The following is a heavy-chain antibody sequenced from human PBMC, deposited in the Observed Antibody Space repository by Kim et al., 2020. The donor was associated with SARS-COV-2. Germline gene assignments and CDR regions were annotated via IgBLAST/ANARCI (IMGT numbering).Heavy chain of an antibody. CDR3: ARHGGAWVTYCDH. V-gene: IGHV4-39*01. Sequence: SETLSLTCTVSGGSINSSTANYYWGWIRQPPGKGLEWIGSIYYSVNTYYSPSLKSRVTISVDTSKNQFSLKLSSVTAADTAIYYCARHGGAWVTYCDHWGQGILVTVSS. CDR2: IYYSVNT. D-gene: IGHD3-16*01. J-gene: IGHJ4*02. CDR1: GGSINSSTANYY.